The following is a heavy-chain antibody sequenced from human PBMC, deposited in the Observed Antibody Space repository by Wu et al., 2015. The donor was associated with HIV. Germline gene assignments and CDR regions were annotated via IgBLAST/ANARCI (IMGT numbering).Heavy chain of an antibody. V-gene: IGHV1-2*02. CDR1: GYTFTNYY. Sequence: QMQLVQSGAEVKKPGASVKVSCKTSGYTFTNYYLHWVRQAPGQGLEWMGFIIPNTGGTTYAPKFQGRITLTRDTSTTTVYMDLRSLKSDDTAVYYCARDRPYFDFWGQGTLVTVSS. CDR2: IIPNTGGT. CDR3: ARDRPYFDF. J-gene: IGHJ4*02.